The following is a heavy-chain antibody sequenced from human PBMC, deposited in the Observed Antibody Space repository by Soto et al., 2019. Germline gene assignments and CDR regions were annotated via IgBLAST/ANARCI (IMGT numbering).Heavy chain of an antibody. D-gene: IGHD3-10*01. J-gene: IGHJ4*02. CDR2: ISGSGGST. CDR3: AKGLWFGELLYYFDY. Sequence: GGSLRLSCAASGFTFSSYAMSWVRQAPGKGLEWVSAISGSGGSTYYADSVKGRFTISRDNSKNTLYLQMNSLRAEDTAVYYCAKGLWFGELLYYFDYWGQGTLVTVSS. V-gene: IGHV3-23*01. CDR1: GFTFSSYA.